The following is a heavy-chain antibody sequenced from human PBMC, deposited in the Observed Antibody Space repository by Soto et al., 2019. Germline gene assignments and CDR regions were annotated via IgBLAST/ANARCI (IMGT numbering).Heavy chain of an antibody. D-gene: IGHD3-3*01. CDR2: ISGSGGST. CDR3: AKGSSDYDFWSGYSGHDY. CDR1: GFTFSSYA. J-gene: IGHJ4*02. Sequence: EVQLLESGGGLVQPGGSLRLSCAASGFTFSSYAMSWVRQAPGKGLEWVSAISGSGGSTYYADSVKGRFTISRDNSKNTLYLQMNGLRAEDTAVYYCAKGSSDYDFWSGYSGHDYWGQGTLVTVSS. V-gene: IGHV3-23*01.